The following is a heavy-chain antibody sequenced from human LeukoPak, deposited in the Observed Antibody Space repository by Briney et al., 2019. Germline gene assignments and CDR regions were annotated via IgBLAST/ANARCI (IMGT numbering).Heavy chain of an antibody. V-gene: IGHV4-59*01. CDR2: IHYSGST. CDR3: ARVRDRSGYFYDFDY. J-gene: IGHJ4*02. CDR1: GGPINSYY. Sequence: SETLSLTCTVSGGPINSYYWSWIRQPPGKGLEWIGYIHYSGSTNYNPSLKSRVTISVDTSKNQFSLKLSSVTAADTAVYYCARVRDRSGYFYDFDYWGQGTLVTVSS. D-gene: IGHD3-22*01.